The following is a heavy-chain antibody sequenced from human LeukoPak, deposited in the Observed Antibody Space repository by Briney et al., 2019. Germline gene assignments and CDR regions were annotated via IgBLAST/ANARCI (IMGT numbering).Heavy chain of an antibody. V-gene: IGHV3-43*02. CDR1: GFTFHNYA. CDR2: IKGNGDTT. D-gene: IGHD6-19*01. CDR3: AKDIGSGWSFDY. J-gene: IGHJ4*02. Sequence: PGGSLRLSCAASGFTFHNYAMHWVRQAPGKGLEWVSLIKGNGDTTYNADSGKGRFTISRDNSKNSLYLQINSLRTEDTALYYCAKDIGSGWSFDYWGQRTLVTVSS.